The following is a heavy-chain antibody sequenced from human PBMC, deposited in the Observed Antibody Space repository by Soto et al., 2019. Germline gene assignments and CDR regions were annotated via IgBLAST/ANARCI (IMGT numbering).Heavy chain of an antibody. CDR1: GGTFSSYR. D-gene: IGHD6-13*01. CDR2: IVPIRRTA. J-gene: IGHJ4*02. Sequence: SVKVSCKASGGTFSSYRINWVRQAPGQGLEWVGGIVPIRRTADYAQTFQGRVSITADESARTSYMGLRSLRSQDTAVYYCVRDSGAKLSSSWGQGTLVTVAS. V-gene: IGHV1-69*13. CDR3: VRDSGAKLSSS.